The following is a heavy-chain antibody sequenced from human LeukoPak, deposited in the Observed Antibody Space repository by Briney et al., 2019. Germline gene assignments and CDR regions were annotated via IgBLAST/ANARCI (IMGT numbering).Heavy chain of an antibody. CDR2: IYYSGST. CDR1: GGSISSYY. CDR3: ATIAKAAAGTSNFDY. V-gene: IGHV4-59*12. Sequence: PSETLSLTCTVSGGSISSYYWSWIRQPPGKGLEWIGYIYYSGSTNYNPSLKSRVTISVDTSKNQFSLKLSSVTAADTAVYYCATIAKAAAGTSNFDYWGQGTLVTVSS. J-gene: IGHJ4*02. D-gene: IGHD6-13*01.